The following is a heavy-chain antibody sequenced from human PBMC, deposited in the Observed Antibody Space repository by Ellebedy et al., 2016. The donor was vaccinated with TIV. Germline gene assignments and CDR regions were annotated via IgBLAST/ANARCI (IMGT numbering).Heavy chain of an antibody. J-gene: IGHJ6*02. Sequence: ASVKVSCXASGYTFTSYGISWVRQAPGQGLEWMGWINPNSGDTHYAQKFQGRVTMTRDTSITTAYMELSSLRSDDTAVYYCGRGHYGMDVWGQGTTVIVSS. CDR1: GYTFTSYG. CDR2: INPNSGDT. V-gene: IGHV1-18*01. CDR3: GRGHYGMDV.